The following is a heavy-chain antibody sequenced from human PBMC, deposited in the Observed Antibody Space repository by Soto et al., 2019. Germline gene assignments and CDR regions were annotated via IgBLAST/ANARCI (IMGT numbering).Heavy chain of an antibody. Sequence: QVQLQESGPGLVKPSQTLSLTCTVSGGSISSGGYYWSWIRQHPGKGLEWIGYIYYSGSTYYNPSLKSRVTISVDTAKNQFSLKLSSVTAADTAVYYCATYNIVVGPAASNTYYYYYMDVWGKGTTVTVSS. CDR2: IYYSGST. V-gene: IGHV4-31*03. CDR3: ATYNIVVGPAASNTYYYYYMDV. D-gene: IGHD2-2*01. CDR1: GGSISSGGYY. J-gene: IGHJ6*03.